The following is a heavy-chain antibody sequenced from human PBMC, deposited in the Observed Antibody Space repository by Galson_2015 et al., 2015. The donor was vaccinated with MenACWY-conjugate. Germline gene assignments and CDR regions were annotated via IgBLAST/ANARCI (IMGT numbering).Heavy chain of an antibody. CDR1: GFTFRNYW. V-gene: IGHV3-7*03. J-gene: IGHJ6*02. CDR3: ARGHYGMDV. CDR2: IKKDGSEK. Sequence: SLRLSCAVYGFTFRNYWMTWVRQAPGKGLEWVASIKKDGSEKHYVDSEKGRFTISRDNTKNSMYLEMNSLRAEDTAVYYCARGHYGMDVSGQGTTVTASS.